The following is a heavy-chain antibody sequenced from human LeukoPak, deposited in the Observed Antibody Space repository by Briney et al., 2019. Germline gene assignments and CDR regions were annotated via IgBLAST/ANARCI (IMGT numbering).Heavy chain of an antibody. V-gene: IGHV3-23*01. J-gene: IGHJ5*01. CDR2: ISGNGGTT. D-gene: IGHD6-13*01. CDR1: GGSISSI. Sequence: ETLSLTCAVSGGSISSINWWSWVRQAPGKGLEWVSVISGNGGTTYYADSVKGRFTISRDNSKSTLYLQMNSLRVEDTAVYYCAKGRTGYIPDSWGQGTLVTVSS. CDR3: AKGRTGYIPDS.